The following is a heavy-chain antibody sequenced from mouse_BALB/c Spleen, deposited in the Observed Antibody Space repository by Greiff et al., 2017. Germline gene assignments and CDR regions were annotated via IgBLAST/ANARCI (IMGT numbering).Heavy chain of an antibody. Sequence: LKESGPELVKPGASVKMSCKASGYTFTSYVMHWVKQKPGQGLEWIGYINPYNDGTKYNEKFKGKATLTSDKSSSTAYMELSSLTSEDSAVYYCARQLGSAWFAYWGQGTLVTVSA. J-gene: IGHJ3*01. CDR2: INPYNDGT. CDR1: GYTFTSYV. CDR3: ARQLGSAWFAY. D-gene: IGHD3-1*01. V-gene: IGHV1-14*01.